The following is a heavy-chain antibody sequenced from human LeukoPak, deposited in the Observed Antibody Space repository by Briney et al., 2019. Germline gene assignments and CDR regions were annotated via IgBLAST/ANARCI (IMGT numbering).Heavy chain of an antibody. CDR3: ARGATAAID. D-gene: IGHD2-2*01. CDR2: ISSSSSYI. Sequence: GGSLRLSCAASGFTFSSYSMNWVRQAPGKGLGWVSSISSSSSYIYYAVSVKGRFTISRDNAKNSLYLQMNSLRAEDTAVYYCARGATAAIDWGQGTLVTVSS. CDR1: GFTFSSYS. J-gene: IGHJ4*02. V-gene: IGHV3-21*01.